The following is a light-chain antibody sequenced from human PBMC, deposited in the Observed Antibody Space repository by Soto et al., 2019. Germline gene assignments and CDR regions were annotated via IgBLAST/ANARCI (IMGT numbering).Light chain of an antibody. J-gene: IGKJ4*01. CDR1: QSISSY. CDR3: QQSYSTPLG. CDR2: AAS. Sequence: DIQMTQSPSSLSASVGDRVTITCRASQSISSYLNWYQQKPGKAPKLLIYAASSLQSGVPSRFSGSGSGTDFTLTFSSLQPEDFATYYCQQSYSTPLGFGGGTKVEIK. V-gene: IGKV1-39*01.